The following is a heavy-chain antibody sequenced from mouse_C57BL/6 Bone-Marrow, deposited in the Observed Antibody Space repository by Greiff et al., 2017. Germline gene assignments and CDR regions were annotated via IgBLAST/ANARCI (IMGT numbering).Heavy chain of an antibody. Sequence: QLQQSGAELARPGASVKLSCKASGYTFTSYGISWVKQRTGQGLEWIGESYPRSGNTYYNEKFKGKATLTADKSSSTAYMELRSLTSEDSAVYFCARGYDYDGFAYWGQGTLVTVSA. CDR3: ARGYDYDGFAY. V-gene: IGHV1-81*01. J-gene: IGHJ3*01. CDR2: SYPRSGNT. D-gene: IGHD2-4*01. CDR1: GYTFTSYG.